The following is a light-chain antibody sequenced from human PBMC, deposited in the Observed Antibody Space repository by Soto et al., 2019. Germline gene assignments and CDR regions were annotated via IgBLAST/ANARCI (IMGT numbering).Light chain of an antibody. V-gene: IGLV2-14*03. Sequence: QSALTQPASVSGSPGQSITISCTGTSSDIGAYDYVSWYQQHPGKAPKLMNYEVFRRPSGISDRFSGSKSGNTASLTISGLQAEDEADYYCCSYTTTSTFVFGGGTKLTVL. J-gene: IGLJ2*01. CDR3: CSYTTTSTFV. CDR2: EVF. CDR1: SSDIGAYDY.